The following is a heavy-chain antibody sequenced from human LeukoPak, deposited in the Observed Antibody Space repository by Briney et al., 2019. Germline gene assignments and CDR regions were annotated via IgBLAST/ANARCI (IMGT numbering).Heavy chain of an antibody. CDR3: ARDRELEGWPHYFDY. J-gene: IGHJ4*02. Sequence: GGSLRLSCAASGFTFSSYSMNWVRQAPGKGLEWVSYISSSSSTIYYADSVKGRFTISRDNAKNSLYLQMNSLRAEDTAVYYCARDRELEGWPHYFDYWGQGTLVTVSS. CDR1: GFTFSSYS. V-gene: IGHV3-48*01. D-gene: IGHD1-26*01. CDR2: ISSSSSTI.